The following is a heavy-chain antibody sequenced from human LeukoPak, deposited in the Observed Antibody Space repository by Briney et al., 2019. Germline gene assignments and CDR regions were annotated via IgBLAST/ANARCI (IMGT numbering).Heavy chain of an antibody. CDR2: IIPNSGGS. Sequence: GASVKVSCKASGYTFTCYFMQWVGQAPGQGREWRGRIIPNSGGSNVAQNFQGRVTMTRDTAISKTYMEMSSLRSDDTAVYYCARGSYSGYDIDYWGQGTLVTVSS. CDR1: GYTFTCYF. J-gene: IGHJ4*02. CDR3: ARGSYSGYDIDY. D-gene: IGHD5-12*01. V-gene: IGHV1-2*06.